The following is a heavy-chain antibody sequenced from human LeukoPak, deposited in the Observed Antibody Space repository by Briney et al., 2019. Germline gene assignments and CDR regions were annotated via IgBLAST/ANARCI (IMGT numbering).Heavy chain of an antibody. CDR3: TRRLITTVNDY. Sequence: GGSLRLSCAASGFTFSGSAMHWVRQSPGKGLEWVGRIRSKANDHATAYAASVRGRFTISRDDSKNTAYLQMNSLKTEDTAVYYCTRRLITTVNDYWGQGTLVTVSS. D-gene: IGHD4-17*01. V-gene: IGHV3-73*01. CDR2: IRSKANDHAT. CDR1: GFTFSGSA. J-gene: IGHJ4*02.